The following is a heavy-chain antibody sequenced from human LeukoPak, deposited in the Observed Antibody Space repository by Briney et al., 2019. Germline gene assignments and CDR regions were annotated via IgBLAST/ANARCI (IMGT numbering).Heavy chain of an antibody. V-gene: IGHV5-51*01. Sequence: GESLKISCKGSGYSFTSYWIGWVRQMPGKGLEWMGIIYPGDSDTRYSPSFQGQVTISADKSISTAYLQWSSLKASDTAMYCCASAAIAAADTDAFDIWGQGTMVTVSS. CDR2: IYPGDSDT. CDR3: ASAAIAAADTDAFDI. CDR1: GYSFTSYW. D-gene: IGHD6-13*01. J-gene: IGHJ3*02.